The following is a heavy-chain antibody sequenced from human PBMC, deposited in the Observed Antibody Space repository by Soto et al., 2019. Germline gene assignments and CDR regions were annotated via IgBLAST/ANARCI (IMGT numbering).Heavy chain of an antibody. V-gene: IGHV4-31*03. CDR1: GCSISSGGYY. CDR3: ARTLVASGDYLSALDY. D-gene: IGHD4-17*01. Sequence: QVQLQEAGPGLVKPSQTLSLTCTVSGCSISSGGYYWSWIRQHPGKGLEWIGYIYYSGSTYYNPSLKSRVTIAVDTSTNQFSLKLSSVTAADTAVYYCARTLVASGDYLSALDYWGQGTLVTVSS. CDR2: IYYSGST. J-gene: IGHJ4*02.